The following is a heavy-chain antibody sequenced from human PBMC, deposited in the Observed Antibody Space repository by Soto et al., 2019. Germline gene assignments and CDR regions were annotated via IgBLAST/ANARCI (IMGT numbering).Heavy chain of an antibody. V-gene: IGHV3-30*14. CDR2: ISHDGINK. D-gene: IGHD6-19*01. CDR1: GFSFSSYA. J-gene: IGHJ5*02. Sequence: QVRLVESGGGVVQPGRSLRLSCTASGFSFSSYAMYWFRQPPGKGLEWVAVISHDGINKHYADPVKGRVTVSRDNSNHSLDFQLNSRRGEDTARYYCARDMYSSDYFVKWFEPWGQVTRFTVSS. CDR3: ARDMYSSDYFVKWFEP.